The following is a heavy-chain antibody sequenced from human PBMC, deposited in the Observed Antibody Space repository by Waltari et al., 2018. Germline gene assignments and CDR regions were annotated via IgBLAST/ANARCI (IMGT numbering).Heavy chain of an antibody. CDR1: GVSISAYG. D-gene: IGHD3-10*01. V-gene: IGHV3-23*04. CDR2: IRASGGNV. Sequence: EVQLVESGGGLIQPGGSLRLSCAASGVSISAYGVSWVRQAPGKGLEGVSGIRASGGNVAYTDSVMGRFTISRDTSQNTVYLQMIGLRVEDTAVYYCTRSISQGVTASDYWGQGTLVTVSS. J-gene: IGHJ4*02. CDR3: TRSISQGVTASDY.